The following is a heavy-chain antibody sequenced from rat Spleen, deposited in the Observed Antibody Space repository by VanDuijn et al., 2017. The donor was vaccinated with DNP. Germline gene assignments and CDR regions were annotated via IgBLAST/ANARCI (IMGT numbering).Heavy chain of an antibody. CDR3: TRGDILRSFDY. J-gene: IGHJ2*01. Sequence: EVQLQESGPGLVKPSQSLSLTCSVTGYSITSCCRWTWIRKFPGHKLEWMGYINSAGSIDYNPSLKGRISITSDTSKNQFFLQVNSVTTDDTATYYCTRGDILRSFDYWGQGVMVTVSS. CDR1: GYSITSCCR. V-gene: IGHV3-3*01. D-gene: IGHD1-6*01. CDR2: INSAGSI.